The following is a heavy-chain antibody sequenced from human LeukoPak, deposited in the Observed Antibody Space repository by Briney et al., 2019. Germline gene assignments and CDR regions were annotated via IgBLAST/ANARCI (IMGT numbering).Heavy chain of an antibody. CDR3: ARARVIPASFDD. D-gene: IGHD3-16*02. V-gene: IGHV4-61*02. CDR1: GGSITFGSLY. CDR2: IYTSGRT. Sequence: SQTLSLTCTVSGGSITFGSLYWTWIRQPAGKGLEWIGRIYTSGRTFYNPSLKSRVTISMDTSMNQFSLRLNSVTAADTAVYYCARARVIPASFDDWGQGALVTVSS. J-gene: IGHJ4*02.